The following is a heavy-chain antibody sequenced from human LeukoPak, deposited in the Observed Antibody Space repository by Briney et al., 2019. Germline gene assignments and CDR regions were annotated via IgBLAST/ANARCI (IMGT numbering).Heavy chain of an antibody. J-gene: IGHJ4*02. Sequence: GGSLRLSCAASGFTFSSYGMHWVRQAPGKGLEWVAFIRYDGSNKYYADSVKGRFTISRDNSKNTLYLQMNSLRAEDTAVYYCAKDYIDYDFWSGYSYYFDYWGQGTLVTVSS. CDR3: AKDYIDYDFWSGYSYYFDY. V-gene: IGHV3-30*02. CDR2: IRYDGSNK. CDR1: GFTFSSYG. D-gene: IGHD3-3*01.